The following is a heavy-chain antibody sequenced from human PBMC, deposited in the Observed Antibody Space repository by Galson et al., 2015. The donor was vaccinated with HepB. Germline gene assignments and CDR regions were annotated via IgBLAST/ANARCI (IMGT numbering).Heavy chain of an antibody. CDR1: GFTFSSYG. CDR3: ASYSEMVAATDYYYYGMDV. CDR2: IWYDGSNK. V-gene: IGHV3-33*01. J-gene: IGHJ6*02. D-gene: IGHD2-15*01. Sequence: SLRLSCAASGFTFSSYGMHWVRQAPGKGLEWVAVIWYDGSNKYYTDSVKGRFTISRDNSKNTLYLQMNSLRAEDTAVYYCASYSEMVAATDYYYYGMDVWGQGTTVTVSS.